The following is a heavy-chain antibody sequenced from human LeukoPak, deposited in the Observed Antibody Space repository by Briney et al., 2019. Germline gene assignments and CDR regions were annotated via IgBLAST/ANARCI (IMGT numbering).Heavy chain of an antibody. V-gene: IGHV3-30*18. CDR1: GFTFSSYG. CDR3: AKAGDIVVVVAGNFDY. Sequence: GGSLRLSCAASGFTFSSYGMHWVRQAPGKGLEWVAVISYDGSNKYYADSVKGRFTISRDNSKNTLYLQMNSLRAEDRAVYYCAKAGDIVVVVAGNFDYWGQGTLVTVSS. CDR2: ISYDGSNK. D-gene: IGHD2-15*01. J-gene: IGHJ4*02.